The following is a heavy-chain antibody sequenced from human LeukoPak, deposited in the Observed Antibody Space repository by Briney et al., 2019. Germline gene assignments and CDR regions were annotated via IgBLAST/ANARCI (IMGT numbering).Heavy chain of an antibody. CDR1: GFTFTSYT. Sequence: PGGSLRLSCAASGFTFTSYTMNWVRQAPGKGLEWISYISSSATTIYYADSVKGRFTNSRDNAKNSLYLQMNSLRAEDTAVYYCARDAYRGLDYWGQGTLVTVSS. D-gene: IGHD3-16*02. J-gene: IGHJ4*02. V-gene: IGHV3-48*04. CDR2: ISSSATTI. CDR3: ARDAYRGLDY.